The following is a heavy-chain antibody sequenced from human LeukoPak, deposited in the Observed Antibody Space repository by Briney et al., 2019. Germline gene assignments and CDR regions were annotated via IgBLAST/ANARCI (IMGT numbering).Heavy chain of an antibody. V-gene: IGHV1-2*02. D-gene: IGHD2-21*01. CDR1: GYTFTGYY. Sequence: ASVKVSCKASGYTFTGYYIHWVRPAPGQGLEWMGWINPNSDYTFYAQKFQGRVTLTRDTSISTVYMELTTLTSDDTALYYCAVAPGDYWGQGTLVSVSA. CDR3: AVAPGDY. CDR2: INPNSDYT. J-gene: IGHJ4*02.